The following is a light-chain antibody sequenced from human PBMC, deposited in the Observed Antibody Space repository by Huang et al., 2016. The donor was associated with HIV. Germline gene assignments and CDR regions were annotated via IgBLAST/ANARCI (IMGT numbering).Light chain of an antibody. V-gene: IGKV3-20*01. CDR3: HQYGSSPET. Sequence: DIALAQSPGTLSLSPGDRATLSCRASQSVKGNYLAWYQHKFGQPPRLLIYGASRRATGVPDRFNGSGSGTDFLLSVNSLEPEDVAVYYCHQYGSSPETFGQGTKVQI. J-gene: IGKJ1*01. CDR1: QSVKGNY. CDR2: GAS.